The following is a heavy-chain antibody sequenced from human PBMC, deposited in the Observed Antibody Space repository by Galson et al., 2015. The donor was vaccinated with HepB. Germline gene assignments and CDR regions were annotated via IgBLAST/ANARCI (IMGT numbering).Heavy chain of an antibody. V-gene: IGHV3-7*03. Sequence: SLRLSCAASGFTFSAYWMGWVRQVPGKGLEWAADVNLDGSEMYYADSVKGRFTISRDNAERSVSLHMYSLRAEDTAVYYCAREVMIRTLAHKTPDYWGQGTLVTVAS. D-gene: IGHD3-16*01. CDR1: GFTFSAYW. J-gene: IGHJ4*02. CDR3: AREVMIRTLAHKTPDY. CDR2: VNLDGSEM.